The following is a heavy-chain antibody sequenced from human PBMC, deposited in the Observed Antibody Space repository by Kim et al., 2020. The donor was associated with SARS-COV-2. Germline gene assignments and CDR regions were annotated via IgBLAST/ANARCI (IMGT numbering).Heavy chain of an antibody. J-gene: IGHJ2*01. V-gene: IGHV3-11*01. Sequence: SNADSVKGRFTISRDNAKNSLYLQMNSLRAEDTAVYYGARALSFWRDFDLWGRGTLVTVSS. D-gene: IGHD3-3*01. CDR3: ARALSFWRDFDL.